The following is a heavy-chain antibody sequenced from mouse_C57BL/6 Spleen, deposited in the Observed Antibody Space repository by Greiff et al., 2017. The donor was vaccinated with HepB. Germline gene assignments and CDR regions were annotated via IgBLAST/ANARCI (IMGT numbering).Heavy chain of an antibody. CDR1: GFTFSDYY. Sequence: EVMLVESEGGLVQPGSSMKLSCTASGFTFSDYYMAWVRQVPEKGLEWVANINYDGSSTYYLDSLKSRFIISRDNAKNILYLQMSSLKSEDTATYYCARDSLVTAQGFDYWGQGTTLTVSS. D-gene: IGHD3-2*02. CDR2: INYDGSST. CDR3: ARDSLVTAQGFDY. J-gene: IGHJ2*01. V-gene: IGHV5-16*01.